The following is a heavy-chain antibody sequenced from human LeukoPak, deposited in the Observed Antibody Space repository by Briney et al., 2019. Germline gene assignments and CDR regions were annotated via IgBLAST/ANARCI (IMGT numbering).Heavy chain of an antibody. CDR3: ARAGSGWRSYYYYGMDV. Sequence: SETLSLTCTVSGGSISSSSYYWGWNRQPPGKGLEWIGSIYYSGSTYYNPSLKSRVTISVDTSKNQFSLKLSSVTAADTAVYYCARAGSGWRSYYYYGMDVWGQGTTVTVSS. CDR1: GGSISSSSYY. D-gene: IGHD6-19*01. V-gene: IGHV4-39*01. CDR2: IYYSGST. J-gene: IGHJ6*02.